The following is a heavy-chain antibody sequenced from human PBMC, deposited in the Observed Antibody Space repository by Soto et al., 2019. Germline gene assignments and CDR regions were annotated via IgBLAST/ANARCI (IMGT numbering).Heavy chain of an antibody. CDR3: AREGPRGYSGYVGY. V-gene: IGHV3-21*01. J-gene: IGHJ4*02. CDR1: GFTFSSYS. CDR2: ISSSSSYI. D-gene: IGHD5-12*01. Sequence: EVQLVESGGGLVKPGGSLRLSCAASGFTFSSYSMNWVRQAPGKGLEWVSSISSSSSYIYYADSVKGRFTISRDNAKNSPYLQMNSLRAEDTAVYYCAREGPRGYSGYVGYWGQGTLVTVSS.